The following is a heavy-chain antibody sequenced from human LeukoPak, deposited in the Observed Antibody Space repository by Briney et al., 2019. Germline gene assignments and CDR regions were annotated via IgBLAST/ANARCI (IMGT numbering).Heavy chain of an antibody. CDR3: ARAVRFLEWPFDY. J-gene: IGHJ4*02. V-gene: IGHV4-59*01. CDR1: GGSISSYY. CDR2: IYYSGST. D-gene: IGHD3-3*01. Sequence: KPSETLSLTCTVSGGSISSYYWSWIRQPPGKGLEWIGYIYYSGSTNYNPSLKSRVTISVDTSKNQFSLKLSSVTAADTAVYYCARAVRFLEWPFDYWGQGTLVTVSS.